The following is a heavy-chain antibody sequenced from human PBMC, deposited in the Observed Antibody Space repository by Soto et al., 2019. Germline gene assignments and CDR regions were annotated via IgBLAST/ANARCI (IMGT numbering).Heavy chain of an antibody. J-gene: IGHJ5*02. CDR1: GGSVSSGSYY. Sequence: SETLSLTCTVSGGSVSSGSYYWSWIRQPPGKGQEWIGYIYYNGSTNYNPSLKSQVTISVDTSKNQFSLKLSSVTAADTAVYYCARVLIVVVPGNWFDPWGQGTLVTVSS. CDR2: IYYNGST. V-gene: IGHV4-61*01. CDR3: ARVLIVVVPGNWFDP. D-gene: IGHD2-2*01.